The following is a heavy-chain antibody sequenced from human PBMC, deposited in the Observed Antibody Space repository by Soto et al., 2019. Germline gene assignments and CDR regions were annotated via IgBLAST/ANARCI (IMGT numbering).Heavy chain of an antibody. CDR1: GFTFSSYS. CDR3: ARWFLAVAGPTYGMDV. Sequence: GGSLRLCCAASGFTFSSYSMNWVRQAPGKGLEWVSSISSSSSYIYYADSVKGRFTISRDNAKNSLYLQMNSLRAEDTAVYSCARWFLAVAGPTYGMDVWGQGTTVTVSS. CDR2: ISSSSSYI. V-gene: IGHV3-21*01. J-gene: IGHJ6*02. D-gene: IGHD6-19*01.